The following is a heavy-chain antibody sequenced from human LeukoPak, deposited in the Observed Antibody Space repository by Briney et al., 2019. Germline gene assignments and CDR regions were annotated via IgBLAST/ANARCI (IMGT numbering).Heavy chain of an antibody. Sequence: GGSLRLSCAASGFTFDDYAMHWVRHAPGKGLEWVSGIRWNSGNIVYADSVKGRFTISRDNAKNSLYLQLNSLRGEDRALYYCAKSGFSSSHRKMHAFDIWGQGTMVTVSS. V-gene: IGHV3-9*01. CDR1: GFTFDDYA. CDR2: IRWNSGNI. CDR3: AKSGFSSSHRKMHAFDI. J-gene: IGHJ3*02. D-gene: IGHD6-13*01.